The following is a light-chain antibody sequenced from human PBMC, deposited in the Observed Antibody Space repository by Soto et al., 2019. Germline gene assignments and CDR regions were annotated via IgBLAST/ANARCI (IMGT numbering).Light chain of an antibody. J-gene: IGKJ1*01. CDR1: QSVTSN. V-gene: IGKV3-15*01. CDR3: HQYDNWPRT. CDR2: GAS. Sequence: EIVMTQSPATLSVSPGERATLSCRASQSVTSNLAWYHQKPGQAPRLLIYGASTRVTAIPARFSGSGYGTEFTLTFSSLQSEDFAVYYCHQYDNWPRTFGQGTKVEIK.